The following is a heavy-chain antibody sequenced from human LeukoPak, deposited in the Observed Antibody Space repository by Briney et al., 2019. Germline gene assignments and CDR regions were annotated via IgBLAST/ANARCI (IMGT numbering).Heavy chain of an antibody. Sequence: GGSLRLSCAASGFTVSSNYMSWFRQAPGKGLEWVSVIYNGGSTYYADSVKGRFTISRDNSKNTLYLQMNSLRAEDTAVYYCAKGVRVRGSYGMDVWGQGTTVTVSS. CDR2: IYNGGST. V-gene: IGHV3-66*01. CDR3: AKGVRVRGSYGMDV. J-gene: IGHJ6*02. D-gene: IGHD3-10*01. CDR1: GFTVSSNY.